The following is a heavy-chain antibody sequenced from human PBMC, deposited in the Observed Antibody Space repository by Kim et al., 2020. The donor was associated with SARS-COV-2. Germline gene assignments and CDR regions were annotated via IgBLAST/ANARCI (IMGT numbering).Heavy chain of an antibody. D-gene: IGHD1-26*01. V-gene: IGHV1-69*01. Sequence: FQGRVTITADESTSTAYMELSSLRSEDTAVYYCARMWGRWDKRGYYFDYWGQGTLVTVSS. J-gene: IGHJ4*02. CDR3: ARMWGRWDKRGYYFDY.